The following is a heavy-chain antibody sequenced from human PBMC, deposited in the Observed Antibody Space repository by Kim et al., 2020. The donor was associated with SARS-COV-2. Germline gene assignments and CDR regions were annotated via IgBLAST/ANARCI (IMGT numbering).Heavy chain of an antibody. CDR3: ARVALTSNWNRQPCFFDY. J-gene: IGHJ4*02. V-gene: IGHV3-48*02. CDR1: GFTFSSYS. D-gene: IGHD1-20*01. CDR2: ISSSSSTI. Sequence: GGSLRLSCAASGFTFSSYSMNWVRQAPGKGLEWVSYISSSSSTIYYADSVKGRFTISRDNAKNSLYLQMNSLRDEDTAVYYCARVALTSNWNRQPCFFDYWGQGTLVTVSS.